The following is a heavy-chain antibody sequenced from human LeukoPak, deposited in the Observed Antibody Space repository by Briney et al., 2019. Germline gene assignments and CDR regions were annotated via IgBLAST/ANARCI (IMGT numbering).Heavy chain of an antibody. CDR2: IYIAGRT. CDR1: GGSISNYY. CDR3: ARDLPSYYFGSGNIFDP. V-gene: IGHV4-4*07. Sequence: SETLSLTCTVSGGSISNYYCSWIRQPAAKGLEWIGRIYIAGRTNYNASLTSRVTMSVDTSNNQFSLQLSSVTAADTAVYYCARDLPSYYFGSGNIFDPWGQGILVTVSS. D-gene: IGHD3-10*01. J-gene: IGHJ5*02.